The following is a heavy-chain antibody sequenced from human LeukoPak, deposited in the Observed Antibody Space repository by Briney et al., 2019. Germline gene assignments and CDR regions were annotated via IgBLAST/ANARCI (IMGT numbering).Heavy chain of an antibody. D-gene: IGHD2-2*02. CDR1: GGSFSGYY. CDR3: ARGRCGSTSCYTVDFDY. V-gene: IGHV4-34*01. J-gene: IGHJ4*02. CDR2: INHSGST. Sequence: SETLFLTCAVYGGSFSGYYWSWIRQPPGKGLEWIGEINHSGSTNYNPSLESRVTISVDTSKNQFSLKLSSVTAADTAVYYCARGRCGSTSCYTVDFDYWGQGTLVTVSS.